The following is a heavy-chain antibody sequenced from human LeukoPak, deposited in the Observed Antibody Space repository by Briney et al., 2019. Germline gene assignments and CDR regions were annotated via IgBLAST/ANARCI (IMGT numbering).Heavy chain of an antibody. CDR3: ASTYYGMDV. J-gene: IGHJ6*02. D-gene: IGHD2-21*01. V-gene: IGHV3-64*01. CDR1: GFTFSSYA. CDR2: ISSNGGST. Sequence: GGSLRLSCAASGFTFSSYAMHWVRQAPGKGLEYVSAISSNGGSTYYANSVKGRFTISRDNSKNTLYLQMGSLRAEDMAVYYCASTYYGMDVWGQGTTVTVSS.